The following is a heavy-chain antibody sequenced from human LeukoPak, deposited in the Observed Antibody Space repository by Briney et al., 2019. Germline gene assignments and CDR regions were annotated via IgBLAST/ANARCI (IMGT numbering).Heavy chain of an antibody. CDR3: AKALGIAVAGNAFDI. Sequence: GGSLRLSCAASGFTFSSYAMSWVRQAPGKGLEWVSAISGSGGSTYYADSVKGRFTISRDNSKNTLYLQMDSLRAEDTAVYYCAKALGIAVAGNAFDIWGQGTMVTVSS. CDR1: GFTFSSYA. D-gene: IGHD6-19*01. V-gene: IGHV3-23*01. J-gene: IGHJ3*02. CDR2: ISGSGGST.